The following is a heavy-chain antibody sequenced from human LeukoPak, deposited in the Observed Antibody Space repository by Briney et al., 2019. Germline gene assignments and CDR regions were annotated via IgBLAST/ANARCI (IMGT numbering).Heavy chain of an antibody. V-gene: IGHV4-39*01. CDR3: ARRGSKTYYYDSSGYQDAFDI. CDR2: IYYSGST. CDR1: GGSFSGYY. Sequence: SETLSLTCAVYGGSFSGYYWGWIRQPPGKGLEWIGSIYYSGSTYYNPSLKSRVTISVDTSKNQFSLKLSSVTAADTAVYYCARRGSKTYYYDSSGYQDAFDIWGQGTMVTVSS. J-gene: IGHJ3*02. D-gene: IGHD3-22*01.